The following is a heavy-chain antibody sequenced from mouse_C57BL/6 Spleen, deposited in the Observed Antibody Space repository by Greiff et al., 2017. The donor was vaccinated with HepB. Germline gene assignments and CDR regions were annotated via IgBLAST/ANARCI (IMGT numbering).Heavy chain of an antibody. D-gene: IGHD2-4*01. CDR2: IDPEDGDT. Sequence: VHVKQSGAELVRPGASVKLSCTASGFNIKDYYMHWVKQRPEQGLEWIGRIDPEDGDTEYAPKFQGKATMTADTSSNTAYLQLSSLTSEDTAVYYCTTGGYYDADWYFDVWGTGTTVTVSS. CDR1: GFNIKDYY. CDR3: TTGGYYDADWYFDV. V-gene: IGHV14-1*01. J-gene: IGHJ1*03.